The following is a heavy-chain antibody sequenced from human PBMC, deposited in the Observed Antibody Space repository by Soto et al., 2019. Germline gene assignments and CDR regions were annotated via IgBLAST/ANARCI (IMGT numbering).Heavy chain of an antibody. V-gene: IGHV1-2*04. D-gene: IGHD1-26*01. J-gene: IGHJ3*02. CDR3: ARAKEVVGGAFDI. CDR1: GYTFTGYY. CDR2: INPNSGGT. Sequence: ASVKVSCKASGYTFTGYYMHWVRQAPGQGLEWMGWINPNSGGTNYAQKFQGWVTMTRDTSISTAYMELSRLRSDDTAVYYCARAKEVVGGAFDIWGQGTMVTVSS.